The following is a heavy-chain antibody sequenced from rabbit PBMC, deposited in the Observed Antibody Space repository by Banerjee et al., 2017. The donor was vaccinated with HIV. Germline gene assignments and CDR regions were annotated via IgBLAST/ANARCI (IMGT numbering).Heavy chain of an antibody. CDR1: GFSFSSVYD. Sequence: QEQLVESGGDLVKPGASLTLTCTASGFSFSSVYDMCWVRQAPGKGLEWIACIGTADGNTFYANWAKGRFTISKTPSTTVTLQMTSLTAADTATYFCARRADYAGGGNFNLWGPGTLVTDS. V-gene: IGHV1S45*01. J-gene: IGHJ4*01. D-gene: IGHD4-2*01. CDR2: IGTADGNT. CDR3: ARRADYAGGGNFNL.